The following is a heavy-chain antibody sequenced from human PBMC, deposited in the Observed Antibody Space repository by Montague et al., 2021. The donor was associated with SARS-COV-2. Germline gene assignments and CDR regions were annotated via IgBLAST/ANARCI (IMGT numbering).Heavy chain of an antibody. CDR3: ARLRDGVVPSPILGVGPYYSSYCMDV. CDR1: GTSFSGYY. CDR2: INHGGST. V-gene: IGHV4-34*01. D-gene: IGHD3-10*01. Sequence: SETLSLTCAVHGTSFSGYYWNWIRQPPGKGLERIGEINHGGSTKYSPSLKSRLTISADTSKNQFSLKLTFVAAADTAVYYCARLRDGVVPSPILGVGPYYSSYCMDVWGRGTTVTVSS. J-gene: IGHJ6*03.